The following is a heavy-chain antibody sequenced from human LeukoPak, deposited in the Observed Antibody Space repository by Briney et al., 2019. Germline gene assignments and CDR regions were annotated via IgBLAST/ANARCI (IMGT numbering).Heavy chain of an antibody. J-gene: IGHJ5*02. CDR3: ARDGGAYNWFDP. CDR2: IYHSGST. D-gene: IGHD3-16*01. V-gene: IGHV4-4*02. CDR1: GGSISSSNW. Sequence: SETLSLACAVSGGSISSSNWWSWVRQPPGKGLEWIGEIYHSGSTNYNPSLKSRVTISVDKSKNQFSLKLSSVTAADTAVYYCARDGGAYNWFDPWGQGTLVTVSS.